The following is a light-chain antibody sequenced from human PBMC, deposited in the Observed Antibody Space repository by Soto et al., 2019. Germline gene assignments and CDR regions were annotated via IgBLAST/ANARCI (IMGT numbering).Light chain of an antibody. V-gene: IGKV1-5*01. Sequence: DILLIQSPATLSASVGDRITITCRASENIFKFLAWYQQRSGSAPNLLIYAASDLERGVPSRFTGSGSGTEFTLTIDNLQPNDCAAFFCQHYHSQSITFGGGTQV. CDR2: AAS. CDR1: ENIFKF. J-gene: IGKJ4*01. CDR3: QHYHSQSIT.